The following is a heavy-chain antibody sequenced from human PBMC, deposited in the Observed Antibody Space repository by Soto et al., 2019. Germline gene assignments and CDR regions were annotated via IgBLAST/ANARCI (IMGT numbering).Heavy chain of an antibody. J-gene: IGHJ4*02. V-gene: IGHV3-33*01. CDR1: GFTFSSYG. CDR3: ARWGIAAGDY. CDR2: IWYDGSNK. Sequence: QVQLVESGGGVVQPGRSLRLSCAASGFTFSSYGMHWVRQAPGKGLEWVAVIWYDGSNKYYADSVKGRFTISRDNSKKTLYLQMNGLRAEDTAAYYCARWGIAAGDYWGQGTLVTVSS. D-gene: IGHD6-13*01.